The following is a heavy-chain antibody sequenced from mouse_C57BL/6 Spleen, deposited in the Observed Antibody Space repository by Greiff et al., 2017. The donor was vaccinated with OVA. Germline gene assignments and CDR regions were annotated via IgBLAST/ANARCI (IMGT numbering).Heavy chain of an antibody. CDR3: AKGDSSGWFAY. J-gene: IGHJ3*01. V-gene: IGHV5-17*01. CDR2: ISSGSSTN. Sequence: EVNVVESGGGLVKPGGSLKLSCAASGFTFSDYGMHWVRQAPEKGLEWVAYISSGSSTNYYADTVKGRFTISRDNAKNTLFLQMTSLRSEDTAMYYCAKGDSSGWFAYWGQGTLVTVSA. CDR1: GFTFSDYG. D-gene: IGHD3-2*02.